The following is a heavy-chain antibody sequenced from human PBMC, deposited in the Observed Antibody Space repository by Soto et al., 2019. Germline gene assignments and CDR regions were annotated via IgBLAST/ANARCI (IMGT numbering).Heavy chain of an antibody. Sequence: QVHLVQSGAEVKKPGASVKVSCKGSGYAFTTYGITWVRQAPGQGLEWMGWISAHNGNTNHAQKLQGRFTVTRGTSTSTAYMELRSLRSDDTAVYYCARGRYGDYWGQGALVTVSS. V-gene: IGHV1-18*01. CDR2: ISAHNGNT. J-gene: IGHJ4*02. CDR3: ARGRYGDY. CDR1: GYAFTTYG. D-gene: IGHD1-1*01.